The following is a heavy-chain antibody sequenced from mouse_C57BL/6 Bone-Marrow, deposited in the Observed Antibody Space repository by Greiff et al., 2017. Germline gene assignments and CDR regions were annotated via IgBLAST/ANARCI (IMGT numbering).Heavy chain of an antibody. Sequence: VKLQESGPGLVQPSQSLSITCTVSGFSLTSYGVHWVRQSPGKGLEWLGVIWSGGSTDYNAAFISRLSISKDNSKSQVFFKMNSLQADDTAIYYCASYSNYGRFAYWGQGTLVTVSA. V-gene: IGHV2-2*01. CDR1: GFSLTSYG. CDR2: IWSGGST. CDR3: ASYSNYGRFAY. J-gene: IGHJ3*01. D-gene: IGHD2-5*01.